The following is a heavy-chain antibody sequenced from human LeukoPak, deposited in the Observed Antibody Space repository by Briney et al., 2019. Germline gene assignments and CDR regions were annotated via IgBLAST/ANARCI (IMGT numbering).Heavy chain of an antibody. V-gene: IGHV3-23*01. CDR2: ISGSGGST. CDR3: AKDKARLYYDILTGYYQFGWDV. CDR1: GFTFSSYA. D-gene: IGHD3-9*01. Sequence: GGSLRLSCAASGFTFSSYAMSWVRQAPGKGLEWVSAISGSGGSTYYAGSVKGRFTISRDNSKNTLYLQMNSLRAEDTAVYYCAKDKARLYYDILTGYYQFGWDVWGQGTTVTVSS. J-gene: IGHJ6*02.